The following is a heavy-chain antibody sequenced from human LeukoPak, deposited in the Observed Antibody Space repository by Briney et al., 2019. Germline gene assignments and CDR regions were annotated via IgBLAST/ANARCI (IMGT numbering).Heavy chain of an antibody. CDR2: IKQDGSEK. CDR1: GFTFSNYG. J-gene: IGHJ4*02. V-gene: IGHV3-7*03. Sequence: PGRSLRLSCAASGFTFSNYGMHWVRQAPGKGLEWVANIKQDGSEKYYVDSVKGRFTISRDNAKNSLYLQMNSLRAEDTAVYYCARLRTFDYWGQGTLVTVSS. D-gene: IGHD1-14*01. CDR3: ARLRTFDY.